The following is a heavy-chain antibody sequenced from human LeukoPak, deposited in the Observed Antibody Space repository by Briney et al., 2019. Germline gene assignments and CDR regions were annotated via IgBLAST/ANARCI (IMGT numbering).Heavy chain of an antibody. CDR2: ISETGSP. Sequence: KPSETLSLTCTVCGGSIMSYNWNWIRQPPGKGLEWIGYISETGSPNYNSSLENRVTLSLDTSKNQVSLNLRSATVADTAVYYCTRQDALGKYPPPYYMDVWGKGTTVIVS. CDR1: GGSIMSYN. CDR3: TRQDALGKYPPPYYMDV. V-gene: IGHV4-59*08. D-gene: IGHD3-16*01. J-gene: IGHJ6*03.